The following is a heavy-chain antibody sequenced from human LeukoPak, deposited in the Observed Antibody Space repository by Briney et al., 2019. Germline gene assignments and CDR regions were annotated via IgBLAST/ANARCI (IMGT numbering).Heavy chain of an antibody. CDR3: ARVDVLRFLEWFPEYYFDY. J-gene: IGHJ4*02. Sequence: ASVKVSCKASGYTFTSYAMNWVRQAPGQGLEWMGWINTNTGNPTYAQGFTGRFVFSLDTSVSMAYLQISSLKAEDTAVYYCARVDVLRFLEWFPEYYFDYWGQGTLVTVSS. V-gene: IGHV7-4-1*04. CDR2: INTNTGNP. D-gene: IGHD3-3*01. CDR1: GYTFTSYA.